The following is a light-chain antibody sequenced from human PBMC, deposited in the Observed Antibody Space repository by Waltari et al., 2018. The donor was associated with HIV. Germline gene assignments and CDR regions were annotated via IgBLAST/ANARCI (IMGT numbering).Light chain of an antibody. CDR3: ASYSSRGALAV. J-gene: IGLJ2*01. CDR2: DVH. Sequence: QSALTQPASVSGSPGQSITISCTGTNTDVGGYWWVSWYQRHPGSAPKLILYDVHYRPSGIPSRFSGSKSGNTASLTISGLQPDDEAEYFCASYSSRGALAVFGLGTHLTVL. CDR1: NTDVGGYWW. V-gene: IGLV2-14*03.